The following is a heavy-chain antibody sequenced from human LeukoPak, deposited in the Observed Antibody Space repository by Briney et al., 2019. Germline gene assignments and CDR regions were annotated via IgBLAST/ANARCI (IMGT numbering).Heavy chain of an antibody. CDR1: GGSISSYY. CDR3: ASYRYDSSGYYHDY. J-gene: IGHJ4*02. CDR2: IYTSGST. V-gene: IGHV4-4*07. Sequence: PSETLSLTCTVSGGSISSYYWSWIRQPAGKGLEWIGRIYTSGSTNYNPSLKSRVTTSVDTSKNQFSLKLSSVTAADTAAYYCASYRYDSSGYYHDYWGQGTLVTVSS. D-gene: IGHD3-22*01.